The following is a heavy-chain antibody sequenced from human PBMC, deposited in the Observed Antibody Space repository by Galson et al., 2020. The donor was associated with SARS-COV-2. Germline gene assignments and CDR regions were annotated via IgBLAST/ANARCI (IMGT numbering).Heavy chain of an antibody. J-gene: IGHJ4*02. D-gene: IGHD2-15*01. CDR2: IFSNDEK. Sequence: SGPTLVKPTETLTLTCTVSGFSLSNARMGVSWIRQPPGKALEWLAHIFSNDEKSYITSLKSRLTISKDTSKSQVVLTMTNMDPVDTATYYCARMVRDCSGGSCYQIFDYWGQGTLVTVSS. CDR3: ARMVRDCSGGSCYQIFDY. CDR1: GFSLSNARMG. V-gene: IGHV2-26*01.